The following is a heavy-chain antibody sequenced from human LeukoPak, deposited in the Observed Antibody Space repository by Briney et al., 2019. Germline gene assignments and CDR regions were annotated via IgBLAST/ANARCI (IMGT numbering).Heavy chain of an antibody. D-gene: IGHD3-3*01. Sequence: ASVKVSCKASGYTFTSYGISWVRQAPGQGLEWMGWISAYNGNTNYAQKLQGRVTMTTDTSTSTAYMELRSLRSDDTAVYYCARVPHDFWSGYDANNWFDPWGQGTLVTVSS. J-gene: IGHJ5*02. CDR1: GYTFTSYG. CDR3: ARVPHDFWSGYDANNWFDP. V-gene: IGHV1-18*01. CDR2: ISAYNGNT.